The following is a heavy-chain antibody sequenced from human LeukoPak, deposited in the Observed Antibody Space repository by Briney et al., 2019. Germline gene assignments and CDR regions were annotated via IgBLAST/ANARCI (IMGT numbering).Heavy chain of an antibody. Sequence: GASVKVSCKASGYTFTSYAMNWVRQAPGQGLEWMGWINTNTGSPTYAQGFTGRFVFSLDTSVSTAYLQISSLKAEDTAVYYCARERGRELDYGMDVWGQGTTVTVSS. CDR1: GYTFTSYA. V-gene: IGHV7-4-1*02. D-gene: IGHD1-26*01. CDR2: INTNTGSP. J-gene: IGHJ6*02. CDR3: ARERGRELDYGMDV.